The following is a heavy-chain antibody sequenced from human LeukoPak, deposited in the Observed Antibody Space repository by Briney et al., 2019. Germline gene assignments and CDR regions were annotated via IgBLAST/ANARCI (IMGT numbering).Heavy chain of an antibody. V-gene: IGHV1-8*01. J-gene: IGHJ4*02. CDR2: MNPNSGNT. D-gene: IGHD6-19*01. CDR3: ARDTAVALLYYFDY. CDR1: GYTFTSYD. Sequence: ASVKVSCKASGYTFTSYDINWVRQATGQGLEWMGWMNPNSGNTKYSQKFQGRVTITRDTSASTAYMELSSLRSEDTAVYYCARDTAVALLYYFDYWGQGTLVTVSS.